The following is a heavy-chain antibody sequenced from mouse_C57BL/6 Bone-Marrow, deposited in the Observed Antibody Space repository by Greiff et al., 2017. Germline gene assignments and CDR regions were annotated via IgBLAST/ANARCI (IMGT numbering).Heavy chain of an antibody. D-gene: IGHD2-4*01. Sequence: QVQLQQPGAELVMPGASVKLSCKASGYTFTSYWMHWVKQRPGQGLEWIGEIDPSDSYTNYNQKFKGKSTLTVDKSSSTAYMQLSSLTSEDSAVYYCAREGANYDYPPMDYWGQGTSVTVSA. J-gene: IGHJ4*01. CDR2: IDPSDSYT. CDR1: GYTFTSYW. CDR3: AREGANYDYPPMDY. V-gene: IGHV1-69*01.